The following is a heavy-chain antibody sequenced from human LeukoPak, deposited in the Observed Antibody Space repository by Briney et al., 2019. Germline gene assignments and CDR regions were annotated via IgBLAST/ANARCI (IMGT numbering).Heavy chain of an antibody. D-gene: IGHD3-16*02. CDR2: ISSSGSTI. Sequence: NPGGSLRLSCAACGFTFSDYYMSWIRQARGKGLEWVSYISSSGSTIYYAHSVKSRFTISRDNAKNSLYLQMNSLRAEDTAVYYCAREYGDYVWGSYRLGGAFDIWGQGTMVTVSS. CDR3: AREYGDYVWGSYRLGGAFDI. V-gene: IGHV3-11*01. J-gene: IGHJ3*02. CDR1: GFTFSDYY.